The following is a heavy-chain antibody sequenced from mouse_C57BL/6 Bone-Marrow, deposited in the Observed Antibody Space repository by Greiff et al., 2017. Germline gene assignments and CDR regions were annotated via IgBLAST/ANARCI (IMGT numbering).Heavy chain of an antibody. D-gene: IGHD1-1*01. V-gene: IGHV5-6*01. CDR3: ACYSRRDWYFDV. Sequence: EVMLVESGGDLVKPGGSLKLSCAASGFTFSSYGMSWVRQTPDKRLEWVATISSGGSYTYYPDSVKGRFTISRDNAKNTLYLQMSSLKSEDTAMYYCACYSRRDWYFDVWGTGTTVTVSA. J-gene: IGHJ1*03. CDR2: ISSGGSYT. CDR1: GFTFSSYG.